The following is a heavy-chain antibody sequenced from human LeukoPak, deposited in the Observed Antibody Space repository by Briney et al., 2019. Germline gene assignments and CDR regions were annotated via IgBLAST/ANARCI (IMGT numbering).Heavy chain of an antibody. D-gene: IGHD3-3*01. Sequence: SETLSLTCAVYGGSFSSYYWSWIRQPPGKGLEWIGYIYYSGSTNYNPSLKSRVTISVDTSKNQFSLKLSSVTAADTAVYYCAGRYYDFWSGYYNWFDPWGQGTLVTVSS. J-gene: IGHJ5*02. V-gene: IGHV4-59*01. CDR1: GGSFSSYY. CDR3: AGRYYDFWSGYYNWFDP. CDR2: IYYSGST.